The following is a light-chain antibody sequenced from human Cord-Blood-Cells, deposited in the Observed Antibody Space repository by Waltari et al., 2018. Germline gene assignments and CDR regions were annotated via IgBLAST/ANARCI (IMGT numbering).Light chain of an antibody. CDR3: AAWDDSLSGWV. CDR1: SSNIGSTH. Sequence: QSVLTQPPSASGTPGQRVTIPCSGSSSNIGSTHVYWYQQLPGTAPKLLIYRNNQRPSGVPDRVSGSKSGTSASLAISGLRSEDEADYYCAAWDDSLSGWVFGGGTKLTVL. J-gene: IGLJ3*02. CDR2: RNN. V-gene: IGLV1-47*01.